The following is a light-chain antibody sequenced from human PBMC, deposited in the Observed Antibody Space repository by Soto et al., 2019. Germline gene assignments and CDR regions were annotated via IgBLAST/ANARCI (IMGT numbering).Light chain of an antibody. J-gene: IGKJ4*01. V-gene: IGKV3-11*01. CDR1: QSVSSN. CDR3: QQRRIWPLT. CDR2: DAS. Sequence: PGERATLSCRASQSVSSNLAWYQQKPGQAPRLLIYDASNRATGIPARFSGSGSGTDFALTISSLEPEDFAVYYCQQRRIWPLTFGGGTNMEIK.